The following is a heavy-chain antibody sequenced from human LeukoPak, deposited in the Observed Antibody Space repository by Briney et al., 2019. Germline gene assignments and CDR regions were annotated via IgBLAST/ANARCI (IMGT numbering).Heavy chain of an antibody. CDR2: IRSGGGEA. V-gene: IGHV3-23*01. CDR3: AKGGNDILTGVDP. CDR1: GFTFSSYA. J-gene: IGHJ5*02. Sequence: PGQSLRLSCAASGFTFSSYAMNWVRQAPGKGLEWVSGIRSGGGEAYHTESVKGRFTISTDNSKNTLYLQMNSLRAEDAAVYYCAKGGNDILTGVDPWGQGTLVTVSS. D-gene: IGHD3-9*01.